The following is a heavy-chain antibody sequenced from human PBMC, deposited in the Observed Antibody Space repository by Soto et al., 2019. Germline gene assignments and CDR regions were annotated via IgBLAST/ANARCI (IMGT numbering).Heavy chain of an antibody. J-gene: IGHJ4*02. CDR1: RGCVSTYY. CDR2: IFVNGNT. CDR3: ARSGGSYNFDS. D-gene: IGHD1-1*01. Sequence: EILSVTCTVVRGCVSTYYWSWIRQPAGKGLEWIGRIFVNGNTNYNPSLRSRVTISVDTSKGQFSLNLTSVTAADTAVYFCARSGGSYNFDSWGRGILVTVSS. V-gene: IGHV4-4*07.